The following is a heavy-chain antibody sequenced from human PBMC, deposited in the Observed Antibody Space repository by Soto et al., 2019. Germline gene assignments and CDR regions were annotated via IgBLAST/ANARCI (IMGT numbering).Heavy chain of an antibody. CDR3: ARGAIQLPRGYYYGMDV. CDR2: IYHSGST. Sequence: SEPLSLTCAVSGGSISSSNWWSWVRQPPGKGLEWIGEIYHSGSTNYNPSLKSRVTISVDKSKNQFSLKLSSVTAADTAVYYCARGAIQLPRGYYYGMDVWGQGTTVTVSS. V-gene: IGHV4-4*02. J-gene: IGHJ6*02. D-gene: IGHD5-18*01. CDR1: GGSISSSNW.